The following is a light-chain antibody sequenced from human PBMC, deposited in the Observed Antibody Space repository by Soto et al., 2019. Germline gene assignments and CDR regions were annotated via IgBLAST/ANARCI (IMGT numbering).Light chain of an antibody. V-gene: IGLV6-57*02. CDR2: DDN. CDR3: QSYDSSNHVV. CDR1: SGSIASNY. J-gene: IGLJ2*01. Sequence: NFMLTQPHSVSESPGKTVTISCTGSSGSIASNYVQWYQQRPGSAPTTVIYDDNQRPSGVPDRFSGSIDSSSNSASLTISGLKTEDEDDYYCQSYDSSNHVVFGGGTKLTVL.